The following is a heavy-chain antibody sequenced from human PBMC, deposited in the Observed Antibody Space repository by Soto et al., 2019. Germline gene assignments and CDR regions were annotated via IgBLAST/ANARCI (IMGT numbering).Heavy chain of an antibody. CDR3: ARHLRATPFDY. CDR1: GYSFTNYW. J-gene: IGHJ4*02. Sequence: PGESLKISCRGSGYSFTNYWIGWVRQMPGKGLEWMGIIYPGDSDTRYSPSFQGQVTISADKSISTAYLQWSSVKASDTAIYYCARHLRATPFDYWGQGTLVTVSS. D-gene: IGHD2-15*01. V-gene: IGHV5-51*01. CDR2: IYPGDSDT.